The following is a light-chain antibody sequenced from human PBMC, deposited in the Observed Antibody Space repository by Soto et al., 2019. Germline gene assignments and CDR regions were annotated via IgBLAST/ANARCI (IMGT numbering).Light chain of an antibody. J-gene: IGLJ2*01. V-gene: IGLV2-14*01. CDR3: SSYASSSTVI. Sequence: SVLSQASSLAGAHGQPLAVSCNRTRSDVGAYNYVSWYQQHPVKAPKLMIYDVSSRPSGISNRFSGSKSGNTASLTISGVQAEDEADYYCSSYASSSTVIFGGGTKVTVL. CDR2: DVS. CDR1: RSDVGAYNY.